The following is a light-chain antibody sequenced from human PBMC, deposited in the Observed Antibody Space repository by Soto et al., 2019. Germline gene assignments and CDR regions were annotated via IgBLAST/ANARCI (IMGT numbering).Light chain of an antibody. CDR3: HQYGSSPRT. Sequence: EIVLTQSPGTLSLSPGERATLSCRANQSVSSIFLAWYQHKPGQAPRLLIYGAATRDTGIPDRFSGSGSGTDFILTISRLEPEDFAVYYCHQYGSSPRTFGHGTRVEIK. J-gene: IGKJ1*01. CDR1: QSVSSIF. CDR2: GAA. V-gene: IGKV3-20*01.